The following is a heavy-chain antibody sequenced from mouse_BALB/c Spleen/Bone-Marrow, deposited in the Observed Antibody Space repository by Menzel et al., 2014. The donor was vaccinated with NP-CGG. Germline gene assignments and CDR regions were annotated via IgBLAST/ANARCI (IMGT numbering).Heavy chain of an antibody. Sequence: VQLKESGGGLVKPGGSLKLSCAASGFTFSSYTMSWVRQTPEKRLEWVATISSGGSYTYYPDSVKGRFTISRDNAKNTLYLQMSSLKSEDTAMYYCTRDDGYYYFDYWGQGTTLTVSS. D-gene: IGHD2-3*01. V-gene: IGHV5-6-4*01. CDR2: ISSGGSYT. CDR3: TRDDGYYYFDY. J-gene: IGHJ2*01. CDR1: GFTFSSYT.